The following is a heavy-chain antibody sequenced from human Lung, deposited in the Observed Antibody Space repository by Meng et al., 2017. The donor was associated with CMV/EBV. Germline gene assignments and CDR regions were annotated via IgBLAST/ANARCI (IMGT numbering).Heavy chain of an antibody. CDR1: GFTIGNYW. CDR2: INEDGSEK. J-gene: IGHJ4*02. CDR3: TKLFDY. Sequence: GESLKISCAASGFTIGNYWMTWVRQAPGKGLEWLANINEDGSEKNYVDSVKSRFTISRDNAKNLVYLHMNRLRVEDTAVYFCTKLFDYWGQGTLVTVSS. V-gene: IGHV3-7*01.